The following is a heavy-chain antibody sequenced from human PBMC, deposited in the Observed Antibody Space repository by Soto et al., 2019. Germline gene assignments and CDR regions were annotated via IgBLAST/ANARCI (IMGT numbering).Heavy chain of an antibody. D-gene: IGHD2-21*02. J-gene: IGHJ6*02. V-gene: IGHV5-51*01. Sequence: EVQVVQSGAEVKEPGESLKISCKGSGYIFTDHCIVWVRQMAGKGLEWVGIICPGYSNIIYSPSVQGQVTISADMSISTAYLQWSRLKASDTAIYYCARRHYCRGDCTINPDYYYGMGVWGLGTTVTVSS. CDR1: GYIFTDHC. CDR2: ICPGYSNI. CDR3: ARRHYCRGDCTINPDYYYGMGV.